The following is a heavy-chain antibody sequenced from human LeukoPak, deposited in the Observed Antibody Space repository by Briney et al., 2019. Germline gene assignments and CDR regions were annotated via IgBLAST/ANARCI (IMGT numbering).Heavy chain of an antibody. CDR1: GFTFRNYV. D-gene: IGHD3-10*01. J-gene: IGHJ4*02. CDR2: TSSDLNVK. CDR3: AREGYYGSGSPPSLYFDY. V-gene: IGHV3-30-3*01. Sequence: GGSLRLSCAASGFTFRNYVIHWVRQAPSKGLEWVAVTSSDLNVKLYADSVKGRFTISRDNSRSTLYLQMNSLRPEDTAIYYCAREGYYGSGSPPSLYFDYWGQGTLVTVSS.